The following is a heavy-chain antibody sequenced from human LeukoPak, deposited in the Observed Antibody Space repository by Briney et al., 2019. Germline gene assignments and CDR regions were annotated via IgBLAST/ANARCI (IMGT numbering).Heavy chain of an antibody. J-gene: IGHJ6*03. CDR1: GFAFSTYSTYF. CDR2: ISRHGDIT. CDR3: AKVATYHYFYMDV. Sequence: PGGSLRLSCAASGFAFSTYSTYFMSWVRQAPGKGLEWVSTISRHGDITYYADSMKGRFIISRDSSKNALFLQMNSLTAEDTAVYYCAKVATYHYFYMDVWGTGTTVTVSS. V-gene: IGHV3-23*01.